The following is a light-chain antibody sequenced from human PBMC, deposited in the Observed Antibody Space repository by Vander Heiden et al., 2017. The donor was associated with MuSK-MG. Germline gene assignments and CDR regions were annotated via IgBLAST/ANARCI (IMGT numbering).Light chain of an antibody. V-gene: IGLV2-11*01. CDR3: CSYAGSYTSWV. CDR1: SSDVGGYNY. J-gene: IGLJ2*01. Sequence: QSALTQPRSVSGSPGQSVTISCTGTSSDVGGYNYVSWYQQHPGKAPKLMMYEVSKRPSGVPDRFSGSKSGNTASLTIYGLQAEDEADYYCCSYAGSYTSWVFGGGTKLTGL. CDR2: EVS.